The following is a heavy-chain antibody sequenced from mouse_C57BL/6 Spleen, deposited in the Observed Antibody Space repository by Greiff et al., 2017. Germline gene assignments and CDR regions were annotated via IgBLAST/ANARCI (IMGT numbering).Heavy chain of an antibody. J-gene: IGHJ2*01. CDR1: GYTFTSYW. V-gene: IGHV1-50*01. CDR2: IDPSDSYT. CDR3: YYEDY. Sequence: VQLQQPGAELVKPGASVKLSCKASGYTFTSYWMQWVKQRPGQGLEWIGEIDPSDSYTNYNQKFKGKATLTVDTSSSTAYMQVSSLTYEDSAVDYCYYEDYWGQGTTLTVSS. D-gene: IGHD2-4*01.